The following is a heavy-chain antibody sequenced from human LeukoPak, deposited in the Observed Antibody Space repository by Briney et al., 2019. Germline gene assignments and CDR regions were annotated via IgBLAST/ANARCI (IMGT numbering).Heavy chain of an antibody. V-gene: IGHV3-74*03. D-gene: IGHD3-22*01. J-gene: IGHJ4*02. CDR2: INGGGSYT. CDR3: ARDKSEYASSGRGDY. CDR1: GFAFSSYW. Sequence: PGGSLRLSCAASGFAFSSYWMHWVHQVPGKGLVWLSRINGGGSYTKYADSVKGRFTISRDNAQNTLFLQMNSLSAEDTAVYFCARDKSEYASSGRGDYWAREPWSPSPQ.